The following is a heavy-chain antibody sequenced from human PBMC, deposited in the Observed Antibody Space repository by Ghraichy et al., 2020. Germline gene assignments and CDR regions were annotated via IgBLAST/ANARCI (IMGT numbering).Heavy chain of an antibody. CDR3: TTGPVRLRFLEWSLRELVRGP. Sequence: GGSLRLSCAASGFTFSNAWMSWVRQAPGKGLEWVGRIKSKTDGGTTDYAAPVKGRFTISRDDSKNTLYLQMNSLKTEDTAVYYCTTGPVRLRFLEWSLRELVRGPWGQGTLVTVSS. D-gene: IGHD3-3*01. CDR1: GFTFSNAW. CDR2: IKSKTDGGTT. J-gene: IGHJ5*02. V-gene: IGHV3-15*01.